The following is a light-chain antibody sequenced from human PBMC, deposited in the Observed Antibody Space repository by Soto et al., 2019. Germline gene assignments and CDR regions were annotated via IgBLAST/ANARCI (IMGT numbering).Light chain of an antibody. CDR2: LGS. CDR1: QSLLHSNGYNY. V-gene: IGKV2-28*01. Sequence: DIVMTQSPLSLPFTPGEPASISCRSSQSLLHSNGYNYLDWYLQKPGQSPQLLTYLGSNRASGVPDRFSGSGSGTDFTLKISRVDAEDVGVYYCLQALQTPLTFGGGTKVEIK. CDR3: LQALQTPLT. J-gene: IGKJ4*01.